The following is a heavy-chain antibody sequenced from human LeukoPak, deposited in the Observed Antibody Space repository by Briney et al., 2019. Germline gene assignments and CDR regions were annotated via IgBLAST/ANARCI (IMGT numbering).Heavy chain of an antibody. V-gene: IGHV1-69*06. D-gene: IGHD3-22*01. J-gene: IGHJ3*02. CDR2: IIPIFGTA. CDR3: ARLRKYYYDSSEAFDI. CDR1: GGTFSSYA. Sequence: ASVKVSCKASGGTFSSYAISWVRQAPGQGLEWMGGIIPIFGTANYAQKFQGRVTITADKSTSTAYMELSSLRSEDTAVYYCARLRKYYYDSSEAFDIWGQGTMVTVSS.